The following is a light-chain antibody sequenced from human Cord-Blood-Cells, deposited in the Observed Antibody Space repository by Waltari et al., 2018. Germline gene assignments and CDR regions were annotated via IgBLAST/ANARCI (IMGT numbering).Light chain of an antibody. V-gene: IGKV3-15*01. CDR2: GAS. Sequence: EIVMTQSPATLSVSPGERATLSCRASQRVSSNLAWYQQKPGQAPRLLIYGASTRATGIPARFSGSGSGTEFTLTISSLQSEDFAVYYCQQYNNWQTFGQGTKVEI. CDR1: QRVSSN. J-gene: IGKJ1*01. CDR3: QQYNNWQT.